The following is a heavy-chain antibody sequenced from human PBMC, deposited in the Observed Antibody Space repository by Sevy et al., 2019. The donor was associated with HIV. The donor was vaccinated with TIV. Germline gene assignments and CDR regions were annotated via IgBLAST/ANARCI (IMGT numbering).Heavy chain of an antibody. D-gene: IGHD1-7*01. CDR1: GGSFSGYY. CDR2: INHSGST. CDR3: ARAYGLELRRGWFDP. Sequence: SETLSLTCAVYGGSFSGYYWSWIRQPPGKGLEWIGEINHSGSTHYNPSLKSRVTISVDTSKNQFSLKLSSVTAADTAVYYCARAYGLELRRGWFDPWGQGTLVTVSS. V-gene: IGHV4-34*01. J-gene: IGHJ5*02.